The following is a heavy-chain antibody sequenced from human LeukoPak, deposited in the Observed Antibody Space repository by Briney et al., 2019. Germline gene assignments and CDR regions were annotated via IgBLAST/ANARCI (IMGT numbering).Heavy chain of an antibody. J-gene: IGHJ4*02. CDR1: GDTFTDYY. CDR2: INPDTGDA. Sequence: ASVKVSCKASGDTFTDYYMHWVRQASGQGLEWMGRINPDTGDADYGHKFQGRVTVTRDTSISTVYMELRMLRSDDTAVYYCTRGHYFDYWGQGTLVTVSS. CDR3: TRGHYFDY. V-gene: IGHV1-2*06.